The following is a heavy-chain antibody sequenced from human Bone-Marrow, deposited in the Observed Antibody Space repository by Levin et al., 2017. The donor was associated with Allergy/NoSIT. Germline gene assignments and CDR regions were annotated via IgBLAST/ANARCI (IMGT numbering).Heavy chain of an antibody. CDR2: IYAGDSDT. CDR1: GNTFPGFW. V-gene: IGHV5-51*03. Sequence: GASVKVSCKGSGNTFPGFWIGWVRQMPGKGLEWMGIIYAGDSDTRYSPSFQGQVTISVDKSISTAYLQWGSLKASDTAIYYCARGRSSYYFFFDLWGQGTLVTVSS. CDR3: ARGRSSYYFFFDL. D-gene: IGHD3-10*01. J-gene: IGHJ4*02.